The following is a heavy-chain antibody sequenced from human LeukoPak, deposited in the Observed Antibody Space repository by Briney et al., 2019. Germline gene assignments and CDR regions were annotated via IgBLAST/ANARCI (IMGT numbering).Heavy chain of an antibody. J-gene: IGHJ4*02. CDR1: GYTFTGYY. Sequence: ASVKVSCKDSGYTFTGYYMHWVRQAPGQGLEWMGWINPNSGRTNYAQKFQGRVTMTRDTSISTAYMELSRLRSDDTALYYCASFEAYDFWSGYQDPRFDYWGQGTLVTVSS. D-gene: IGHD3-3*01. CDR2: INPNSGRT. V-gene: IGHV1-2*02. CDR3: ASFEAYDFWSGYQDPRFDY.